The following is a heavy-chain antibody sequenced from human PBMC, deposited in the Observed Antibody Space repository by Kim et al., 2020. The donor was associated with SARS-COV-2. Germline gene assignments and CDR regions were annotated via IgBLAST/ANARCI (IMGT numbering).Heavy chain of an antibody. D-gene: IGHD3-22*01. CDR3: ARGRDYYYDSSGYFDY. V-gene: IGHV3-21*01. Sequence: SVKGRFNISSDNAKNSLYLEMNSLRAEDTAVYYCARGRDYYYDSSGYFDYWGQGTLVTVSS. J-gene: IGHJ4*02.